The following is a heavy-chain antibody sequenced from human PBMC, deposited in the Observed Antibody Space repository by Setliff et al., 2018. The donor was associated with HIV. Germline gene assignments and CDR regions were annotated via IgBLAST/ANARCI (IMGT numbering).Heavy chain of an antibody. V-gene: IGHV1-46*03. D-gene: IGHD1-26*01. Sequence: ASVKVSCKASGYSFTSYHIHWVRQAPGQGLEWMGRILPTSGGTLYAQKFQDRISLIRDTSTETVYMELSSLRPEDTAVYYCTRVRYGGTYDAFDVWGQGTMVTASS. CDR1: GYSFTSYH. CDR2: ILPTSGGT. J-gene: IGHJ3*01. CDR3: TRVRYGGTYDAFDV.